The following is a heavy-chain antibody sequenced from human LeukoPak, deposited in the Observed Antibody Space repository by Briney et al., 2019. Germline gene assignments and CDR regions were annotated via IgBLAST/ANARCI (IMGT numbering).Heavy chain of an antibody. CDR3: AKRGVVIRVILVGFHKEAYYFDS. Sequence: GGSLRLSCAVSGITLSNYGMSWVRQAPGKGLEWVAGISDSGGRTNYADSVKGRFTISRDNPKNTLYLQMNSLGAEDTAVYFCAKRGVVIRVILVGFHKEAYYFDSWGQGTLVTVSS. CDR1: GITLSNYG. V-gene: IGHV3-23*01. J-gene: IGHJ4*02. D-gene: IGHD3-22*01. CDR2: ISDSGGRT.